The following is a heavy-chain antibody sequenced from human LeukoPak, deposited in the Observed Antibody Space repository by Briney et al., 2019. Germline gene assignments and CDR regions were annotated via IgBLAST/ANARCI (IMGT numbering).Heavy chain of an antibody. CDR1: GGSFSGYY. Sequence: PSETLSLTCAVYGGSFSGYYWSWIRQPPGKGLEWIGYIYYSGSTNYNPSLKSRVTISVDTSKNQFSLKLSSVTAADTAVYYCASSKIYSSVEYWGQGTLVTVSS. J-gene: IGHJ4*02. CDR3: ASSKIYSSVEY. CDR2: IYYSGST. D-gene: IGHD6-19*01. V-gene: IGHV4-59*01.